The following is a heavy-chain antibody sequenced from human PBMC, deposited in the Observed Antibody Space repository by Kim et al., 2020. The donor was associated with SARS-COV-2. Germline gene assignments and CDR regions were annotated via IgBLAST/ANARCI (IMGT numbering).Heavy chain of an antibody. CDR1: GGSFSGYY. J-gene: IGHJ6*02. Sequence: SETLSLTCAVYGGSFSGYYWSWIRQPPGKGLEWIGEINHSGSTNYNPSLKSRVTISVDTSKNQFSLKLSSVTAADTAVYYCARGKASPWLSHRPMDVWGQGTTVTVSS. CDR2: INHSGST. V-gene: IGHV4-34*01. D-gene: IGHD3-22*01. CDR3: ARGKASPWLSHRPMDV.